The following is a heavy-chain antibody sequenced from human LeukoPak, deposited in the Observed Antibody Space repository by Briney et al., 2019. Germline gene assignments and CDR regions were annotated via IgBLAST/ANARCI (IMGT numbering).Heavy chain of an antibody. CDR2: IYHSGST. Sequence: KSSQTLSLTCAVSGGSISSGGYSWSWIRQPPGKGLEWIGYIYHSGSTYYNPSLKSRVTISADRSKNQFSLKLSSVTAADTAVYYCARGTQYYYDSSGYYLDAFDIWGQGTMVTVSS. D-gene: IGHD3-22*01. CDR3: ARGTQYYYDSSGYYLDAFDI. J-gene: IGHJ3*02. V-gene: IGHV4-30-2*01. CDR1: GGSISSGGYS.